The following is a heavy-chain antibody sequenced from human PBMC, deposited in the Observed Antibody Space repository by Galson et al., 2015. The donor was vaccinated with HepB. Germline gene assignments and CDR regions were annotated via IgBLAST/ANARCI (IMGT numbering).Heavy chain of an antibody. D-gene: IGHD3-22*01. J-gene: IGHJ6*02. CDR3: ARDSVVIPPYYYYGMDV. V-gene: IGHV3-15*04. CDR1: GFTFSNAW. CDR2: IGSKTDGGST. Sequence: SLRLSCAASGFTFSNAWMTWVRQAPGKGLEWVGRIGSKTDGGSTYYADSVKGRFTISRDNSKNTLYLQMNSLRAEDTAVYYCARDSVVIPPYYYYGMDVWGQGTTVTVSS.